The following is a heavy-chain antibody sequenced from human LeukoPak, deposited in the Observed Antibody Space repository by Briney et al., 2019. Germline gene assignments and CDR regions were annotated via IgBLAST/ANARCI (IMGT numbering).Heavy chain of an antibody. D-gene: IGHD6-19*01. CDR3: AKSSGWYYFDY. J-gene: IGHJ4*02. CDR2: ISGSGGST. CDR1: GFTVSSNY. V-gene: IGHV3-23*01. Sequence: PGGSLRLSCAASGFTVSSNYMSWVRQAPGKGLEWVSAISGSGGSTYYADSVKGRFTISRDNSKNTLYLQMNSLRAEDTAVYYCAKSSGWYYFDYWGQGTLVTVSS.